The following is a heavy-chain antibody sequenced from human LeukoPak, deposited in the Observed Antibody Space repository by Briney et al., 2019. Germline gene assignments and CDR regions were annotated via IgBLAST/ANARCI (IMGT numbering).Heavy chain of an antibody. CDR1: GVSVTNHY. Sequence: PSDTLSLTCTVSGVSVTNHYWRWIRQPAGKGLEWIGLINHSVTTNYNPSLKSRVSMSVDTSENQFSLKVNSVTAADTAVYYCASYSPDWDFDYWGQGTLVTVSS. D-gene: IGHD3/OR15-3a*01. V-gene: IGHV4-4*07. CDR3: ASYSPDWDFDY. J-gene: IGHJ4*02. CDR2: INHSVTT.